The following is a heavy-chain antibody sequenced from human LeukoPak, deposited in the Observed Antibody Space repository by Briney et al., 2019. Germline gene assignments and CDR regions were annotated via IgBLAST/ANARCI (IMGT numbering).Heavy chain of an antibody. D-gene: IGHD1-1*01. CDR1: GFTFSSHN. J-gene: IGHJ4*02. Sequence: GGSLRLSCVASGFTFSSHNMNWVRQAPGKGLEWVSSISSSSIYIYYADSVKGRFTISRDNAKSSLSLQMNSLRADDTAVYYCVKDEGGVQLAYWGQGTLVTVSS. V-gene: IGHV3-21*04. CDR2: ISSSSIYI. CDR3: VKDEGGVQLAY.